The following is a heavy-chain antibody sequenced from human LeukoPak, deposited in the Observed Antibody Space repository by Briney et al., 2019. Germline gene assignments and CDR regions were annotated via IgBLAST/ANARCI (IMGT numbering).Heavy chain of an antibody. CDR1: GSSLSGLS. V-gene: IGHV1-24*01. J-gene: IGHJ4*02. CDR2: FHPEDDEI. CDR3: VTGDHSPYYFHY. D-gene: IGHD1-26*01. Sequence: ASVKVSCTVSGSSLSGLSMHWERHSPPKGLEWLGGFHPEDDEIIYAQNFQGRVTMTEDTSTDTAYMELRSLRSEDTAVYYCVTGDHSPYYFHYWGQGTLVTVSS.